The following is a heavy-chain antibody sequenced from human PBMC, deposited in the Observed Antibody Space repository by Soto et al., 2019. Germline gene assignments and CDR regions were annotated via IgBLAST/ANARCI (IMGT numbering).Heavy chain of an antibody. J-gene: IGHJ6*02. V-gene: IGHV3-73*02. Sequence: EVQLVESGGGLVHPGGSLKLSCAASGFPFNGSAMHWVRQASGKGLEWVGRIRSKPNNYATAYAASLKGRFTISRDASKHPAYLQMNSLKAEDTAVYYCAGDFYDNMAVWGQGTTVTVS. CDR3: AGDFYDNMAV. CDR1: GFPFNGSA. CDR2: IRSKPNNYAT.